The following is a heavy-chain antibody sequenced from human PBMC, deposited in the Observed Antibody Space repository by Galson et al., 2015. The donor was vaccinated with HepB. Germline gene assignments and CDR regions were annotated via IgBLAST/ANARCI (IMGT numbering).Heavy chain of an antibody. CDR1: GGSISSSSYY. Sequence: SETLSLTCTVSGGSISSSSYYWGWIRQPPGKGLEWIGSIYYSGSTYYNPSLKSRVTISVDTSKNQFSLKLSSVTAADTAVYYCARPSPKMVYGHGMDVWGQGTTVTVSS. CDR3: ARPSPKMVYGHGMDV. D-gene: IGHD2-8*01. V-gene: IGHV4-39*01. CDR2: IYYSGST. J-gene: IGHJ6*02.